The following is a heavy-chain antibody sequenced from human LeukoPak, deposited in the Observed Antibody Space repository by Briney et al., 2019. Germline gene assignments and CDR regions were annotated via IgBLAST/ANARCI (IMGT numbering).Heavy chain of an antibody. J-gene: IGHJ3*02. Sequence: PGGSLRLSCAASGFTFSSYGMHWVRQAPGKGLEWVGFIRSKAYGGTTEYAASVKGRFTISRDDSKSIAYLQMNSLKTEDTAVYYCTRDGLLRNAFDIWGQGTMVTVSS. CDR3: TRDGLLRNAFDI. D-gene: IGHD1-26*01. V-gene: IGHV3-49*04. CDR2: IRSKAYGGTT. CDR1: GFTFSSYG.